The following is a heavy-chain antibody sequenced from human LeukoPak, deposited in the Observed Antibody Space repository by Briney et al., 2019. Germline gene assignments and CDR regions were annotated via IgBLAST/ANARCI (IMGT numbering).Heavy chain of an antibody. D-gene: IGHD3-22*01. V-gene: IGHV3-7*01. CDR3: ARYYYEYGMDV. CDR1: RFTFSSYW. J-gene: IGHJ6*02. CDR2: IKEDGSEK. Sequence: GGSLRLSCEASRFTFSSYWMSWVRQAPGKGLEWVANIKEDGSEKYYVDSVKGRFTISRDNAKNSLYLQMNSLRAEDTAVYYCARYYYEYGMDVWGQGTTVTVSS.